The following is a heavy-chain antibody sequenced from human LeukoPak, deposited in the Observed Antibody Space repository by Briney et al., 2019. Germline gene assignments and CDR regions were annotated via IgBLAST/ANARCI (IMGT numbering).Heavy chain of an antibody. Sequence: PSETLSLTCAVSGGSISSGGHSWSWIRQPPGKGLEWIGYIYHSGSTYYSPSLKSRVTISVDRSKNQFSLKLSSVTAADTAVYYCARGSAAGRVDYFDYWGQGTLVTVSS. J-gene: IGHJ4*02. CDR3: ARGSAAGRVDYFDY. V-gene: IGHV4-30-2*01. CDR1: GGSISSGGHS. CDR2: IYHSGST. D-gene: IGHD6-13*01.